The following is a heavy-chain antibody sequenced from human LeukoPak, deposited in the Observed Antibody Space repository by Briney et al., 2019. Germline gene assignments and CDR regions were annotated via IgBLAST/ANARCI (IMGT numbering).Heavy chain of an antibody. J-gene: IGHJ4*02. D-gene: IGHD5-18*01. V-gene: IGHV4-61*02. Sequence: PSETLSLTCTVSGGSISSGSYYWSWIRQPAGKGLEWIGRIYTSGSTNYNPSLKSRVTISLDTSKNQFSLKLTSMTAADTAVYYCARYGYGYFDYWGQGTLVTVSS. CDR3: ARYGYGYFDY. CDR1: GGSISSGSYY. CDR2: IYTSGST.